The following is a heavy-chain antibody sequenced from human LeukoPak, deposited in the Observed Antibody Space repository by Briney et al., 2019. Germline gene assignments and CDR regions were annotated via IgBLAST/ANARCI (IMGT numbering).Heavy chain of an antibody. D-gene: IGHD3-3*01. CDR3: ARGSITIFGVDTYGMDV. V-gene: IGHV3-33*01. CDR1: GFTFSSYG. CDR2: IWYDGSNK. J-gene: IGHJ6*02. Sequence: PGGSLRLSCAASGFTFSSYGMHWVRQAPGKGLEWVAVIWYDGSNKYYADSVKGRFTISRDNSKNTLYLQMNSLRAEDTAVYYCARGSITIFGVDTYGMDVWGQGTTVTVSS.